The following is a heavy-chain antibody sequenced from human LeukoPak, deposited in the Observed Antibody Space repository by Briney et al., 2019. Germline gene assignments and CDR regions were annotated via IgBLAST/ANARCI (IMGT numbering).Heavy chain of an antibody. CDR2: INPKSGGT. J-gene: IGHJ6*02. D-gene: IGHD2-15*01. CDR1: GYTFTGYY. V-gene: IGHV1-2*02. CDR3: ARDHCSGGSCYSFYYYYYGMDV. Sequence: SVKVSCKASGYTFTGYYMHWVRQAPGQGLEWMGWINPKSGGTNYAQKFQGRVTMTRDTSISTAYMEVSRLRSGDTAVYYCARDHCSGGSCYSFYYYYYGMDVWGQGTTVTVSS.